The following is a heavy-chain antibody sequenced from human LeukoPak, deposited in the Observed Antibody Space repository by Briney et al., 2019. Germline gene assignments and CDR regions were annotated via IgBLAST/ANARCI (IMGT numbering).Heavy chain of an antibody. D-gene: IGHD6-13*01. CDR3: ARGYSSWYDY. CDR2: INPNNGDT. CDR1: GYSFTGYY. J-gene: IGHJ4*02. Sequence: ASVKVSDKASGYSFTGYYVHWVRQAPGQGLEWMGWINPNNGDTNYAQKFQGRVTMTRDTSITTAYMEVSRLRSDDTAVYYCARGYSSWYDYWGQGAMLGVSS. V-gene: IGHV1-2*02.